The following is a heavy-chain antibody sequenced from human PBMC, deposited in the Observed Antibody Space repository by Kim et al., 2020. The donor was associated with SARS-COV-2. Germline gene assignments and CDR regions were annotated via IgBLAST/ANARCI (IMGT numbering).Heavy chain of an antibody. J-gene: IGHJ4*02. CDR3: TVLDYYDSSGYVDY. V-gene: IGHV3-15*01. D-gene: IGHD3-22*01. Sequence: PAPVKGRFTISRDESKNTLYLQMNSLTTEDTAVYYCTVLDYYDSSGYVDYWGQGTLVTVSS.